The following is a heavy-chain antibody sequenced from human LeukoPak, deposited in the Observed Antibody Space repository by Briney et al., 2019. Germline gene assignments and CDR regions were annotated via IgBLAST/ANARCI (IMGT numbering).Heavy chain of an antibody. CDR3: AREDIVATTLDY. CDR1: GFTFSSYG. CDR2: ISSSSSYI. Sequence: PGGSLRLSCAASGFTFSSYGMSWVRQAPGKGLEWVSSISSSSSYIYYADSVKGRLTISRDNAKNSLYLQMNSLRAEDTAVYYCAREDIVATTLDYWGQGTLVTVSS. D-gene: IGHD5-12*01. V-gene: IGHV3-21*01. J-gene: IGHJ4*02.